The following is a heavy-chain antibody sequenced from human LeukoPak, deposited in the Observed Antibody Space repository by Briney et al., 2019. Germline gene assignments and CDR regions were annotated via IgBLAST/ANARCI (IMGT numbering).Heavy chain of an antibody. CDR1: GYTFTSHG. CDR3: ARPRTGTTPYYYYYMDV. D-gene: IGHD1-7*01. J-gene: IGHJ6*03. CDR2: ISAYNGNT. Sequence: ASVKVSCKASGYTFTSHGISWVRQAPGQGLEWMGWISAYNGNTNYAQKLQGRVTMTTDTSTSTAYMELRSLRSDDTAVYYCARPRTGTTPYYYYYMDVWGKGTTVTVSS. V-gene: IGHV1-18*01.